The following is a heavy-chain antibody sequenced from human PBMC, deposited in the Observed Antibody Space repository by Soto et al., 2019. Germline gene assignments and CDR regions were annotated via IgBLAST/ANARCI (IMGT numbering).Heavy chain of an antibody. CDR3: AREMTIFGVAPGGGVDV. Sequence: PSETLSLTCAVSGGSINTFDFSWSWIRQPPGRGLEWIGSIHQSGRTYYIPSLKSRVTMSLEKSKNQFSLKINSVVAADTAIYYCAREMTIFGVAPGGGVDVWGQGTTVTVSS. CDR2: IHQSGRT. V-gene: IGHV4-30-2*01. CDR1: GGSINTFDFS. J-gene: IGHJ6*02. D-gene: IGHD3-3*01.